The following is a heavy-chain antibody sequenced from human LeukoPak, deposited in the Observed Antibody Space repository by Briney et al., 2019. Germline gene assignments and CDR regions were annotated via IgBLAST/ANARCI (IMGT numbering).Heavy chain of an antibody. Sequence: PSETLSLTCTVSGGSMSGYFWSWIRQPPGKGLEWIGYIYYSGSTNYNPSLKSRVTISEDTPKNQFSLKLSSVTAADTAVYYCARSITSSWYGDFQHWGQGTLVTVSS. D-gene: IGHD6-13*01. CDR2: IYYSGST. J-gene: IGHJ1*01. CDR3: ARSITSSWYGDFQH. V-gene: IGHV4-59*01. CDR1: GGSMSGYF.